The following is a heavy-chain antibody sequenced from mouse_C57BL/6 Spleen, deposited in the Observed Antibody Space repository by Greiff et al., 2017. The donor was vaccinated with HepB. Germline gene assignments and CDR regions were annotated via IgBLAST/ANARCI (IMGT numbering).Heavy chain of an antibody. D-gene: IGHD2-4*01. Sequence: ESGPGMVKPSPSLSLTCTVTGYSITSGYDWHWIRHFPGNKLEWMGYISYSGSTNYNPSLKSRISITHDTSKNHFFLKLNSVTTEDTATYYCARGYDYSFAYWGQGTLVTVSA. CDR3: ARGYDYSFAY. CDR2: ISYSGST. V-gene: IGHV3-1*01. J-gene: IGHJ3*01. CDR1: GYSITSGYD.